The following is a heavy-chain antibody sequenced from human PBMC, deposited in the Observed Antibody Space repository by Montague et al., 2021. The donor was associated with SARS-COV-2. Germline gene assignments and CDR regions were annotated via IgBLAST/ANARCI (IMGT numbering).Heavy chain of an antibody. Sequence: CAISGDSVVDHSVTWSWHRQSLSRRLELLGRTYYRSKWYSDYVPSVRGRLTVNPDASKNEFSLELNYVTPEDTAVYYCVRYSGWFYFDFWGQGTLVTVSS. CDR3: VRYSGWFYFDF. D-gene: IGHD6-19*01. CDR1: GDSVVDHSVT. V-gene: IGHV6-1*01. J-gene: IGHJ4*02. CDR2: TYYRSKWYS.